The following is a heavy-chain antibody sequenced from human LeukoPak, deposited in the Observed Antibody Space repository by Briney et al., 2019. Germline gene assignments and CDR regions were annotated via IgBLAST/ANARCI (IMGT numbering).Heavy chain of an antibody. D-gene: IGHD5-12*01. V-gene: IGHV3-21*01. CDR3: ARTHPGGYADFRY. Sequence: PGGSLRLSCAASGFTFDDYAMHWVRQVPGKGLEWVSSISSSSSYIYYADSVKGRFTISRDNAKNSLYLQMNSLRAEDTAVYYCARTHPGGYADFRYWGQGTLVTVSS. J-gene: IGHJ4*02. CDR1: GFTFDDYA. CDR2: ISSSSSYI.